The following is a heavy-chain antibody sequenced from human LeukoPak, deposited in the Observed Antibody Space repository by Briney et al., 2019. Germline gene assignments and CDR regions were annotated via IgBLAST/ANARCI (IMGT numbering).Heavy chain of an antibody. D-gene: IGHD3-3*01. J-gene: IGHJ4*02. CDR1: GFTFSIYA. CDR3: AKRYYDFPLDY. V-gene: IGHV3-23*01. Sequence: GGSLRLSCAASGFTFSIYAMNWVRQAPGKGLEWVSSISANGGETHYAGSVKGRFTISRDNSKNTLYLQINNPRVEDTAVYYCAKRYYDFPLDYWGQGTLVTVSS. CDR2: ISANGGET.